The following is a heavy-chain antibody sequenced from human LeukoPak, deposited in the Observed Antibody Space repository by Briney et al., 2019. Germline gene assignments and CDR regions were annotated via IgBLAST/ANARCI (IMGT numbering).Heavy chain of an antibody. CDR3: ARENSGSYYQFDC. CDR2: ISSSTSYI. J-gene: IGHJ4*02. D-gene: IGHD1-26*01. Sequence: GGSLRLSCAASGFIFSTYSMNWVRQAPGKGPEWVSSISSSTSYIYYADSVKGRFTTSRDNAKNSLYLQMNSLRPEDTAVYYCARENSGSYYQFDCWGQGTLVTVSS. V-gene: IGHV3-21*01. CDR1: GFIFSTYS.